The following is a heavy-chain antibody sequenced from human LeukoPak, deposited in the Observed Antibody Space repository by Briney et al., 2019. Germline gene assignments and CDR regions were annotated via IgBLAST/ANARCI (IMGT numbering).Heavy chain of an antibody. CDR3: ASTIAYSSSWGY. CDR1: GFTFSSYS. J-gene: IGHJ4*02. Sequence: GGSLRLSCAASGFTFSSYSMNWVRQAPGKGLEWVSSISSSSSYIYYADSVKGRFTISRDNAKNSLYLQMNSLRSEDTAVYYCASTIAYSSSWGYWGQGTLVTVSS. V-gene: IGHV3-21*04. D-gene: IGHD6-13*01. CDR2: ISSSSSYI.